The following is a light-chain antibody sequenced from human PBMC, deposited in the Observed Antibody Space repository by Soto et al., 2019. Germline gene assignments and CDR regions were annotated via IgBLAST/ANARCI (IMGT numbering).Light chain of an antibody. CDR3: SSYAGSNVI. CDR1: SSDVGGYNY. Sequence: QSALTQPPSASGSPGQSVTFSCTGTSSDVGGYNYVSWYQQSPGKAPKLMIYEVSKRPSGVPDRFSGSKSGNTASLTVSGLQAEDEADYYCSSYAGSNVIFGGGTKRTVL. V-gene: IGLV2-8*01. J-gene: IGLJ2*01. CDR2: EVS.